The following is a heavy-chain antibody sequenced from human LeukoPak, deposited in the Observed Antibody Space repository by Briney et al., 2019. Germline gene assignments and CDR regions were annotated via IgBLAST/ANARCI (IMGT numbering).Heavy chain of an antibody. CDR3: ARANPLYCSSTTCLFDY. V-gene: IGHV1-2*02. J-gene: IGHJ4*02. Sequence: ASVKVSCKASGYTFTDYYMHWVRQAPGQGCEWMGWINPNSGDTNYAQKFQGRVTMTRDTSISTAHMELSRLRSDDTAVYYCARANPLYCSSTTCLFDYWGQGTLVTVSS. D-gene: IGHD2-2*01. CDR2: INPNSGDT. CDR1: GYTFTDYY.